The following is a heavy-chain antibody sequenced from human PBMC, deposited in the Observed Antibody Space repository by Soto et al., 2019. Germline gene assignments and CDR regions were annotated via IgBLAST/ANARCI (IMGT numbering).Heavy chain of an antibody. D-gene: IGHD3-10*01. Sequence: SETLSLTCAVSGGSISSSNWSNWVRQPPGKGLEWIGEIYHSGSTNYNSSLKSRVTISVDKSKNQFSLNLSSVTAADTAVYYCARSGLLRGVIPHWGQGTLVTVS. V-gene: IGHV4-4*02. CDR3: ARSGLLRGVIPH. J-gene: IGHJ4*02. CDR2: IYHSGST. CDR1: GGSISSSNW.